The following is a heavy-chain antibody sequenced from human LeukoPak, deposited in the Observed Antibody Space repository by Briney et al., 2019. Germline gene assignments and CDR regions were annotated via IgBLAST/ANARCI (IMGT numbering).Heavy chain of an antibody. Sequence: ASVKVSCKASGYTFTGYYMHWVRQAPGQGLKWMGWINPNSGGTNYAQKFQGRVTMTRDTSISTAYMELSRLRSDDTAVYYCARTFFIDGYDAFDIWGQGTMVTVSS. V-gene: IGHV1-2*02. CDR3: ARTFFIDGYDAFDI. D-gene: IGHD2/OR15-2a*01. CDR2: INPNSGGT. J-gene: IGHJ3*02. CDR1: GYTFTGYY.